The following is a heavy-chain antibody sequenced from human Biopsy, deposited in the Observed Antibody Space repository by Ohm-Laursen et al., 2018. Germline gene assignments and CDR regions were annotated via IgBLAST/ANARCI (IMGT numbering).Heavy chain of an antibody. Sequence: SDTLSLTCTVSGDTISTYYWNWIRQTPGKGLEWIGYIHYTGHIRINPSLKSRVTILVDTSKNQFSLKLNSVTAADTAVYYCGRREVVITHDAFDTWGQGTMVTVSS. CDR3: GRREVVITHDAFDT. CDR1: GDTISTYY. V-gene: IGHV4-59*08. CDR2: IHYTGHI. D-gene: IGHD3-22*01. J-gene: IGHJ3*02.